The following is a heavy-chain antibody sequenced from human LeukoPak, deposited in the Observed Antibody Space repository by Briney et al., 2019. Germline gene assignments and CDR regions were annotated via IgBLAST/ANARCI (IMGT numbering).Heavy chain of an antibody. CDR1: GGTFSSYA. CDR2: IIPTLGIA. V-gene: IGHV1-69*04. Sequence: ASVKVSCKASGGTFSSYAISWVRQAPGQGLEWMGRIIPTLGIANYAQKFQGRVTITADKSTSTAYMELSSLRSEDTAVYYCARAGGIVGAVLDYWGQGTLVTVSS. CDR3: ARAGGIVGAVLDY. J-gene: IGHJ4*02. D-gene: IGHD1-26*01.